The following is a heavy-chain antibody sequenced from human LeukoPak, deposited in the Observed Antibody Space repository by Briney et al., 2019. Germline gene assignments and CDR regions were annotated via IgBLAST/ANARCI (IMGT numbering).Heavy chain of an antibody. J-gene: IGHJ4*02. Sequence: ASVKVSCKASGYTFTSYGISWVRQAPGQGLDWMGWISAYNGNTNYAQNLQGRVTMTTDTPTSTAYMELRSLRSDDTAVYYCARDSSASSSWHVFDYWGQGTLVTVSS. CDR1: GYTFTSYG. CDR2: ISAYNGNT. D-gene: IGHD6-13*01. V-gene: IGHV1-18*01. CDR3: ARDSSASSSWHVFDY.